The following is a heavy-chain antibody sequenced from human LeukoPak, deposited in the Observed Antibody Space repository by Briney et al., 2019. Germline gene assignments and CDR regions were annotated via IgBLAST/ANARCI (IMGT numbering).Heavy chain of an antibody. CDR2: VYSSGST. J-gene: IGHJ4*02. V-gene: IGHV4-4*07. CDR3: ARGVVIAPQTFDY. Sequence: SETLFLTCTVSGDSMSNSFWSWIRQPAGKGLEWIGHVYSSGSTNYNPSLKSRVTISVDTSKNQFSLKLSSVTAADTAVYYCARGVVIAPQTFDYWGQGTLVTVSS. D-gene: IGHD2-21*01. CDR1: GDSMSNSF.